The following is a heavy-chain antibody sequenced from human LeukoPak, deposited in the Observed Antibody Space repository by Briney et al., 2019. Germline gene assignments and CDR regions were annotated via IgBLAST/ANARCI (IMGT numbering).Heavy chain of an antibody. Sequence: SETLSLTCTVSGGSISSSSYYWGWIRQPPGKGLEWIGTIYYSGSTYYNPSLKSRVTISVDTSKNQFSLKLSSVTAADTAVYYCARGHSSLDYYYYGMDVWGQGTTVTVSS. CDR3: ARGHSSLDYYYYGMDV. CDR2: IYYSGST. D-gene: IGHD6-6*01. J-gene: IGHJ6*02. V-gene: IGHV4-39*07. CDR1: GGSISSSSYY.